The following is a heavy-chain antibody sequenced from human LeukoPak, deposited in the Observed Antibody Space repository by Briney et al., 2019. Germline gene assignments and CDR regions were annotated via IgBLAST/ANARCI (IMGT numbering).Heavy chain of an antibody. CDR3: ARVEYSSSH. V-gene: IGHV1-8*01. Sequence: ASVKVSCKASGYTFTSYDINWVRQATGQGLEWMGWMNPNSGNTGYAQKFQGRVTITADESTSTAYMELSSLRSEDTAVYYCARVEYSSSHWGQGTLVTVSS. CDR2: MNPNSGNT. D-gene: IGHD6-6*01. CDR1: GYTFTSYD. J-gene: IGHJ4*02.